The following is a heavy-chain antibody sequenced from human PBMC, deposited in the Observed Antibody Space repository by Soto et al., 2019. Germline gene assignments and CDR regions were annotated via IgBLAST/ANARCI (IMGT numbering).Heavy chain of an antibody. J-gene: IGHJ4*02. CDR3: ARMERSKEGLSVYYFDF. CDR2: ISYRGNT. D-gene: IGHD1-26*01. CDR1: SGSIIGYF. Sequence: SETLSLTCTFSSGSIIGYFWSWIRQPPGKEPEWIGYISYRGNTNYNPSLQSRVSISLVTSKNQISLKLDAVTASDTAVYYCARMERSKEGLSVYYFDFWGQGTLVTVSS. V-gene: IGHV4-59*01.